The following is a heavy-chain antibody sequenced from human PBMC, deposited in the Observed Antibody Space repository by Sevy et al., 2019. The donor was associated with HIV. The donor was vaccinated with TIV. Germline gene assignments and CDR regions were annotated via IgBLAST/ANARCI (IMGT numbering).Heavy chain of an antibody. D-gene: IGHD5-18*01. Sequence: GSLRLSCAASGFSFSNYAMSWVLQTTGKGLEWVSAISGSADATYYTDSVKGRFTISRDNSKNTVYLQMNSLRAEDTAVYYCVKEVSQYSYSDYWGQGTLVTVSS. CDR2: ISGSADAT. CDR1: GFSFSNYA. CDR3: VKEVSQYSYSDY. V-gene: IGHV3-23*01. J-gene: IGHJ4*02.